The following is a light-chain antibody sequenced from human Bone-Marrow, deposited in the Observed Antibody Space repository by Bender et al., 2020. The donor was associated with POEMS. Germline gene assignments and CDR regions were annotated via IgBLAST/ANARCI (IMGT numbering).Light chain of an antibody. CDR3: QSYDTSNQV. CDR1: SGSIASNY. V-gene: IGLV6-57*03. CDR2: EDH. J-gene: IGLJ3*02. Sequence: NFILTQPHSVSESPEKTVTISCTRSSGSIASNYVQWYQQRPGSAPTTVIYEDHQRPSGVPDRFSGSIDSSSNSASLTISGLKTEDEADYYCQSYDTSNQVFGGGTKLTVL.